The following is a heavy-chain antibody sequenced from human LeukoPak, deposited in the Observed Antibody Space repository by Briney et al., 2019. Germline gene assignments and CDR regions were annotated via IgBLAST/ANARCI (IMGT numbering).Heavy chain of an antibody. CDR2: TSPYTTKT. J-gene: IGHJ6*03. CDR1: GYTFISYG. V-gene: IGHV1-18*01. CDR3: AREGGVGPTAPPDYYSYQMDV. Sequence: ASVKVSCKASGYTFISYGITWVRQAPGQGLEWMGWTSPYTTKTNYAQSLQGRVTMTTDTSTSTAYMALRSLRSDDTAVYYCAREGGVGPTAPPDYYSYQMDVWGKGTTVTVSS. D-gene: IGHD1-26*01.